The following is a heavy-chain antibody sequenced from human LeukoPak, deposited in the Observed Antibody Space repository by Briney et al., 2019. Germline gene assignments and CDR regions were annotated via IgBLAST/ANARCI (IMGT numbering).Heavy chain of an antibody. Sequence: GASVKVSCKASGYTFTGYGIAWVRQAPGEGLELVGWIAAYNGLTNYAQNLQDRLTLTRDTSTTTAFMELRNLTSDDTAIYFCAGSYGLEADYWGRGTLATVSS. V-gene: IGHV1-18*01. CDR1: GYTFTGYG. CDR2: IAAYNGLT. CDR3: AGSYGLEADY. J-gene: IGHJ4*02. D-gene: IGHD3-16*02.